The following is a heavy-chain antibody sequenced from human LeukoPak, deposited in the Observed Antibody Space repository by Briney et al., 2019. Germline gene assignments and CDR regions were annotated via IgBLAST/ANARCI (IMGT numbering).Heavy chain of an antibody. Sequence: GGSLRLSCAASGFTFSSYAMSWVRRAPGKGLEWVSGISGSGGSTYYADSVKGRFTTSRDNSKNTLYLQVDSLRAEDTAVYYCAKDTGYAGEGYFDYWGQGTLVTVSS. CDR1: GFTFSSYA. D-gene: IGHD5-12*01. V-gene: IGHV3-23*01. CDR2: ISGSGGST. J-gene: IGHJ4*02. CDR3: AKDTGYAGEGYFDY.